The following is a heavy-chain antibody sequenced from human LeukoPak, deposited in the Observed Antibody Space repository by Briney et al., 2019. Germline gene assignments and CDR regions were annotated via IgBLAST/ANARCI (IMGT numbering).Heavy chain of an antibody. CDR3: ARSPGDLATKGGYYYYMDV. CDR2: IYYSGST. CDR1: GGSISSYY. J-gene: IGHJ6*03. Sequence: SETLSLTCTVSGGSISSYYWSWIRQPPGKGLEWIGYIYYSGSTNYNPSLKSRVTISVDTSKNQFSLKLSSVTAADTAVYYCARSPGDLATKGGYYYYMDVRGKGTTVTVSS. D-gene: IGHD4-17*01. V-gene: IGHV4-59*01.